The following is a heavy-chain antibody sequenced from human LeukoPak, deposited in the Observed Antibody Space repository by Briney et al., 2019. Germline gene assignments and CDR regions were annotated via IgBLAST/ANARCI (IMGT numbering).Heavy chain of an antibody. CDR2: INYSGST. CDR3: ARLRDSSGYYVFDY. D-gene: IGHD3-22*01. Sequence: AETLSLTCAVSGGSISSYCWSWIRQPPGKGLEWVGCINYSGSTNYNPSLERRLSISAGTSTNQFSLMQSSVMRAGPAVSYCARLRDSSGYYVFDYWGQGTLVTVSS. J-gene: IGHJ4*02. V-gene: IGHV4-59*01. CDR1: GGSISSYC.